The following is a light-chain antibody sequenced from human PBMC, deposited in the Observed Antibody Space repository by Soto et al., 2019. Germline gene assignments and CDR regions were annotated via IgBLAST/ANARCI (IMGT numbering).Light chain of an antibody. V-gene: IGKV1-16*02. CDR2: AAS. J-gene: IGKJ1*01. CDR1: QDVSKF. Sequence: DIQMTQSPSSLSASVGDRVTITCRASQDVSKFLAWFQQKPGKAPKSLISAASTLQSGVSSNFSGSGSGTDFTLTISSLQPEDSATYYCQQYNSHPWTFGQGTKVEV. CDR3: QQYNSHPWT.